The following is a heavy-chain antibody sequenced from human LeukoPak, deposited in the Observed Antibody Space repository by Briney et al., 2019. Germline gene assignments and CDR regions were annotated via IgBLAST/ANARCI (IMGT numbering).Heavy chain of an antibody. V-gene: IGHV3-21*01. D-gene: IGHD3-22*01. J-gene: IGHJ4*02. Sequence: GGSLRLSCAASGFTLSNYWMIWIRQAPGKGLEWVSSFGTRSTSIYHAGSVKGRFAISRDNAKNSLYLQMNSLRAEDTALYYCAREVSEGFDFWGQGTLVTVSS. CDR2: FGTRSTSI. CDR3: AREVSEGFDF. CDR1: GFTLSNYW.